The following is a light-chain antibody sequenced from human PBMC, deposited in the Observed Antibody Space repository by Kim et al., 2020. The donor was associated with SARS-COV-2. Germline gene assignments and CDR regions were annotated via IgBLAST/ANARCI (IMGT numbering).Light chain of an antibody. V-gene: IGLV7-46*01. CDR3: SLSDRGPRV. Sequence: PGGTISCTCASSTVAVTSGHYPYWFQPNPGQAPRTLIYATSNKHSWTPSRFSGSRLGGTAALTLPGAQPEDEAEYYCSLSDRGPRVFGTGTKVTVL. CDR1: TVAVTSGHY. CDR2: ATS. J-gene: IGLJ1*01.